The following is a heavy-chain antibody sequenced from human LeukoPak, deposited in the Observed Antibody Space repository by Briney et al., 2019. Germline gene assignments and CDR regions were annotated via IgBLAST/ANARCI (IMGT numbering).Heavy chain of an antibody. CDR3: ARDRRYYDSSGYYFHWYFDL. V-gene: IGHV3-53*01. J-gene: IGHJ2*01. CDR2: IYSGVST. D-gene: IGHD3-22*01. Sequence: GGSLRLSCAGSGFTVSSNYMSWVRQAPGKRLECVSVIYSGVSTYYADSVKGRFTISRDNSKNTLYLQMNSLRAEDTALYYCARDRRYYDSSGYYFHWYFDLWGRGTLVTVSS. CDR1: GFTVSSNY.